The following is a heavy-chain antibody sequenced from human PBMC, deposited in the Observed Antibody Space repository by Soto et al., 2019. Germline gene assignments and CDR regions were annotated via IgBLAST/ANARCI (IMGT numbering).Heavy chain of an antibody. CDR3: ARGTDCRSGYSYYYAMDV. CDR2: INHSGST. Sequence: LSLTCDTYGGSLSGYYWSWIRQPPGKGLEWSGEINHSGSTNYNPSLKSRVTISVDTSKNQFSLKLSSVTAADTDVYYCARGTDCRSGYSYYYAMDVWGQGTTVTVSS. CDR1: GGSLSGYY. V-gene: IGHV4-34*01. D-gene: IGHD3-3*01. J-gene: IGHJ6*02.